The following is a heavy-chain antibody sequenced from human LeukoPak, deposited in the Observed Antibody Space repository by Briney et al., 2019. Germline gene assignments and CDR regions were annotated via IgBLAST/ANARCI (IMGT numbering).Heavy chain of an antibody. CDR3: ARDKSVYDFGYYYGMDV. D-gene: IGHD3-3*01. CDR1: GFTFSSYA. CDR2: ISYDGSNK. Sequence: PGRSLRLSCAASGFTFSSYAMHWVRQAPGKGLEWVAVISYDGSNKYYADSVKGRFTISRDNSKNTLYLQMNSLRAEDTALYYCARDKSVYDFGYYYGMDVWGQGTTVTVSS. V-gene: IGHV3-30-3*01. J-gene: IGHJ6*02.